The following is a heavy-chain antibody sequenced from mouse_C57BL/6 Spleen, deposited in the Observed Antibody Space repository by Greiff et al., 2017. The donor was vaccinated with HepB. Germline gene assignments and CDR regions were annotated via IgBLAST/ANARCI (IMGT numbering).Heavy chain of an antibody. CDR1: GYSFTDYN. CDR3: AREGNYDGYPGDYFDY. J-gene: IGHJ2*01. CDR2: INPNYGTT. V-gene: IGHV1-39*01. D-gene: IGHD2-3*01. Sequence: VQLKESGPELVKPGASVKISCKASGYSFTDYNMNWVKQSNGKSLEWIGVINPNYGTTSYNQKFKGKATLTVDQSSSTAYMQLNSLTSEDSAVYYCAREGNYDGYPGDYFDYWGQGTTLTVSS.